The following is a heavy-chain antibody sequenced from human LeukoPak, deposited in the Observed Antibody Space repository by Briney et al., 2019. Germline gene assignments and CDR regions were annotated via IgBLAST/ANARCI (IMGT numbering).Heavy chain of an antibody. CDR2: IKQDGSEK. Sequence: GGSLRLSCAASGFTFSSYWMSWVRQAPGKGLEWVANIKQDGSEKYYVDSVKGRFTISRDNAKNSLYLQMNSLRVEDTALYYCVRRPADLLGALDIWGQGTMVTVSS. CDR1: GFTFSSYW. V-gene: IGHV3-7*03. J-gene: IGHJ3*02. D-gene: IGHD1-14*01. CDR3: VRRPADLLGALDI.